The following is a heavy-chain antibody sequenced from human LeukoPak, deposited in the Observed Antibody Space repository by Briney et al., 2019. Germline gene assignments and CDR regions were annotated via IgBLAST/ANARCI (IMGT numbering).Heavy chain of an antibody. CDR2: MYYSGST. J-gene: IGHJ5*02. Sequence: SETLSLTCSVSGGSISSYYWSWIRQPPGKGLEWIGYMYYSGSTNYNPSLKSRVTMSVDTSKNQFSLKLNSVTAADTAVYYCASLSEYCSAGSCYLGWFDPWGQGTLVTVSS. D-gene: IGHD2-15*01. CDR3: ASLSEYCSAGSCYLGWFDP. CDR1: GGSISSYY. V-gene: IGHV4-59*01.